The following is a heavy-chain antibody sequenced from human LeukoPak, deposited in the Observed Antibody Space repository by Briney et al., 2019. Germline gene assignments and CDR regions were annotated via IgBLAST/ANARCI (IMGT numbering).Heavy chain of an antibody. J-gene: IGHJ4*02. CDR2: ISGSGDST. V-gene: IGHV3-23*01. D-gene: IGHD3-22*01. Sequence: PGGSLRLSCAASGFTFSIYAMSWVRQAPGKGLEWVSTISGSGDSTYYADSAKGRFTISRDNSKNTLYLQMNSLRAEDTALYYCAKTYYYDSSGYWFDYWGQGTLVTVSS. CDR3: AKTYYYDSSGYWFDY. CDR1: GFTFSIYA.